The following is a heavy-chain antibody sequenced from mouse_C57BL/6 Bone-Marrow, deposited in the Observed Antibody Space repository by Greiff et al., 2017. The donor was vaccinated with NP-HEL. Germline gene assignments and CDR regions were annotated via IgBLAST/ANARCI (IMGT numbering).Heavy chain of an antibody. D-gene: IGHD2-4*01. CDR3: ARSILRREGYARDY. Sequence: VQLQQSGPGLVQPSQSLSITCTVSGFSLTSYGVHWVRQSPGKGLEWLGVIWSGGSTDYNAAFISRLSISKDNSKSQVFFKMNSLQADDTAIYYWARSILRREGYARDYWGQGTSVTVSS. CDR2: IWSGGST. CDR1: GFSLTSYG. J-gene: IGHJ4*01. V-gene: IGHV2-2*01.